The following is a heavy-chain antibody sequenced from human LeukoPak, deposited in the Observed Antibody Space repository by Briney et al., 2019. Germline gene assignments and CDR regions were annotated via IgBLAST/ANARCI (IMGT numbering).Heavy chain of an antibody. CDR1: GFTFSSYA. CDR3: ARESPEWELLPAYYFDY. V-gene: IGHV3-23*01. Sequence: GGSLRLSCAASGFTFSSYAMSWVRQAPGKGLEWVSGITGSGGSTYYADSVKGRFTISRDNSKNTLYLQMNSLRAEDTAVYYCARESPEWELLPAYYFDYWGQGTLVTVSS. D-gene: IGHD1-26*01. J-gene: IGHJ4*02. CDR2: ITGSGGST.